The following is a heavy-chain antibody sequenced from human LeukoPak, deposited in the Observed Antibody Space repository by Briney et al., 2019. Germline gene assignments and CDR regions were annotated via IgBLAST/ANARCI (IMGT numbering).Heavy chain of an antibody. CDR3: ARARSRLYYYMDV. Sequence: SETLSLTCTVSGGSISSHYWSWIRQPPGKGLEWIGYIYYSGSTNYNPSLKSRVTISVDTSKNQFSLKLSSVTAADTAAYYCARARSRLYYYMDVWGKGTTVTVSS. J-gene: IGHJ6*03. V-gene: IGHV4-59*11. CDR2: IYYSGST. D-gene: IGHD4-17*01. CDR1: GGSISSHY.